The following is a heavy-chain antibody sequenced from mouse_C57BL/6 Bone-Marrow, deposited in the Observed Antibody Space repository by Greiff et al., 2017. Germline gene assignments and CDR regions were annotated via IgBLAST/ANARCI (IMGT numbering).Heavy chain of an antibody. J-gene: IGHJ3*01. V-gene: IGHV5-4*01. D-gene: IGHD1-1*01. Sequence: EVKLVESGGGLVKPGGSLKLSCAASGFTFSSYAMSWVRQTPEKRLEWVATISDGGSYTYNPDNVKGRFTISRDNAKNNLYLQMSHRKSEETAMYYCARERYYGSSYDWFAYWGQGTLVTVSA. CDR3: ARERYYGSSYDWFAY. CDR2: ISDGGSYT. CDR1: GFTFSSYA.